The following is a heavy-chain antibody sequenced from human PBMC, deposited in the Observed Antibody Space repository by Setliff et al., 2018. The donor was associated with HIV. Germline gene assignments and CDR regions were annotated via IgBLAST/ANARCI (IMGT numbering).Heavy chain of an antibody. CDR2: ISPTGNT. V-gene: IGHV4-59*02. D-gene: IGHD5-12*01. CDR3: AKSSPSIGYISDH. J-gene: IGHJ4*02. CDR1: GDSVSGYY. Sequence: ETLSLTCGVSGDSVSGYYWIWIRQSPGKGLEWIGYISPTGNTNYNPSLKSRVTISTDTSKNQFSLNVRSVTAADTAVYFCAKSSPSIGYISDHWGQGTLVTSPQ.